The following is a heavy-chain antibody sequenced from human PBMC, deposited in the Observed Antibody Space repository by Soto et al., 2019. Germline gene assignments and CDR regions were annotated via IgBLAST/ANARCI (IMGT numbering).Heavy chain of an antibody. J-gene: IGHJ3*02. V-gene: IGHV4-59*08. CDR2: IYYSGST. CDR1: GGSISSYY. D-gene: IGHD6-19*01. Sequence: QVQLQESGPGLVKPSETLSITCTVSGGSISSYYWSWIRQPPGKGLEWIGYIYYSGSTNYNPSLKSRVTISVDTSKNQFSLKLSSVTAADTAVYYCARHWYSSGWYQVDAFDIWGQGTMVTVSS. CDR3: ARHWYSSGWYQVDAFDI.